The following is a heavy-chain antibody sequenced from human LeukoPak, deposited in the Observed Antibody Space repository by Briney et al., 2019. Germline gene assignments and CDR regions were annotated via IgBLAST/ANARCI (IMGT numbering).Heavy chain of an antibody. CDR1: GGSISSFY. D-gene: IGHD5-18*01. V-gene: IGHV4-59*01. CDR3: ARDGDTAMILFAFDI. Sequence: SETLSLTRTVAGGSISSFYWSWIRQPPGKGLEWIGYISYFGSTNYNPSLESRVTMSVDTSKNQFSLKLSSMTAADTAVYYCARDGDTAMILFAFDIWGQGTMVTVSS. CDR2: ISYFGST. J-gene: IGHJ3*02.